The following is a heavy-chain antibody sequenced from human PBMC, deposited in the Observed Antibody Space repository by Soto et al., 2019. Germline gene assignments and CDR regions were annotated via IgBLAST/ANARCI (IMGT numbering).Heavy chain of an antibody. Sequence: ASVKVSCKASGYTFTSYGIRWVRQAPGQGLEWMGWISAYNGNTNYAQKLQGRVTMTTDTSTSTAYMELRSLRSDDTAVYYCARDHYYGSGSSPFDYWGQGTLVTVSS. CDR3: ARDHYYGSGSSPFDY. CDR2: ISAYNGNT. D-gene: IGHD3-10*01. V-gene: IGHV1-18*01. CDR1: GYTFTSYG. J-gene: IGHJ4*02.